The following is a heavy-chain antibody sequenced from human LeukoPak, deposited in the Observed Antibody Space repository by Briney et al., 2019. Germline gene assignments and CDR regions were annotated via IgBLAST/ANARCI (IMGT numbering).Heavy chain of an antibody. J-gene: IGHJ3*02. V-gene: IGHV3-49*03. CDR2: IRSKAYGGTT. Sequence: GGSLRLSCTASGFTFGDYAMSWFRQAPGKGLEWVGFIRSKAYGGTTEYAASVKGRFTISRDDSKSIAYLQMNSLKTEDTAVYYCTSRGGSYYFKAFDIWGQGTMVTVSS. CDR1: GFTFGDYA. D-gene: IGHD1-26*01. CDR3: TSRGGSYYFKAFDI.